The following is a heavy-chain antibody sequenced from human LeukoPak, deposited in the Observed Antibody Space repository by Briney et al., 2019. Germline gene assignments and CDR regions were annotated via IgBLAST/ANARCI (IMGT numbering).Heavy chain of an antibody. CDR1: GFTFSSYA. Sequence: PGGSLRLSCAASGFTFSSYAMSWVRQAPGKGLEWVSTISDSADSTYYADSVQGRFTISRDNSKNTLYLQMNSLRAEDTAFYYCAKGYSSGWYYDFWGQGALVTVSS. J-gene: IGHJ4*02. CDR2: ISDSADST. D-gene: IGHD6-19*01. V-gene: IGHV3-23*01. CDR3: AKGYSSGWYYDF.